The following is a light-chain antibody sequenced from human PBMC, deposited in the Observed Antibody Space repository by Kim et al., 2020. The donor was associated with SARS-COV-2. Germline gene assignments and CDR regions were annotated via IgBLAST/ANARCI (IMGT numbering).Light chain of an antibody. Sequence: SVSPGQTARITCSGDILAKKYARWFQQKPGQAPVVVIKKDTERPSGIPERFSGSSSGTTVTLTISGAQVEDEADYYCYSASENDRVFGGGTQLTVL. V-gene: IGLV3-27*01. J-gene: IGLJ3*02. CDR2: KDT. CDR3: YSASENDRV. CDR1: ILAKKY.